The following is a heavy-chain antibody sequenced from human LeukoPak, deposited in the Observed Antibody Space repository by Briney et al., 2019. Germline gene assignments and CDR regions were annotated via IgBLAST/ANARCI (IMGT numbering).Heavy chain of an antibody. CDR1: GFTFSTYS. Sequence: GGSLRLSCTASGFTFSTYSMNWVRQAPGKGLEWVSYISSSSSTIYYADSVKGRFTISRDNAKNSLYLQMNSLRDGDTAMYYCARASFQRWLQLGGDWGQGALVTVSS. D-gene: IGHD5-24*01. J-gene: IGHJ4*02. V-gene: IGHV3-48*02. CDR2: ISSSSSTI. CDR3: ARASFQRWLQLGGD.